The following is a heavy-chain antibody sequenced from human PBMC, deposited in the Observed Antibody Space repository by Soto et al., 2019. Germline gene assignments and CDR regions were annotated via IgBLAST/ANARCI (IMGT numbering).Heavy chain of an antibody. CDR3: AKGTSLPRTPALSPKGRVRIDY. CDR2: ISGSGGST. D-gene: IGHD1-1*01. CDR1: GFTFSSYA. V-gene: IGHV3-23*01. J-gene: IGHJ4*02. Sequence: EVQLLESGGGLVQPGGSLRLSCAASGFTFSSYAMSWVRQAPGKGLEWVSAISGSGGSTYYADSVKGRFTISRDNSKNTLYLQMNSLRAENTAVYYCAKGTSLPRTPALSPKGRVRIDYGGRGTLVTVSS.